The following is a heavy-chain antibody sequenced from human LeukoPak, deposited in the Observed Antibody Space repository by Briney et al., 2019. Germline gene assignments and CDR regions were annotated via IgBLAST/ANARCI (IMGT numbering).Heavy chain of an antibody. CDR1: GGSISSSNW. Sequence: PSETLSLTCAVSGGSISSSNWWSWVRPPPGKGLEWIGEIYHSGSTNYNPSLKSRVTISVDRSKNQFSLKLSSVTAADTAVYYCAREGSSGRYFDYWGQGTLVTVSS. J-gene: IGHJ4*02. CDR3: AREGSSGRYFDY. D-gene: IGHD5-12*01. CDR2: IYHSGST. V-gene: IGHV4-4*02.